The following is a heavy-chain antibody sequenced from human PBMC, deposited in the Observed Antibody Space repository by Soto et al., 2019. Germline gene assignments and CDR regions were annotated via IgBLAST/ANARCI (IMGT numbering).Heavy chain of an antibody. J-gene: IGHJ6*02. CDR2: INPSGGST. Sequence: SVKVSCKASGYTLTSYYMHWGRQAPGQGIKWMGIINPSGGSTSYAQKFQGRVTMTRDTSTSTVYMELSSLRSEDTAVYYCARVDSGDEKVHDYYYGMDVWGQGTTVTVSS. V-gene: IGHV1-46*01. CDR3: ARVDSGDEKVHDYYYGMDV. D-gene: IGHD5-12*01. CDR1: GYTLTSYY.